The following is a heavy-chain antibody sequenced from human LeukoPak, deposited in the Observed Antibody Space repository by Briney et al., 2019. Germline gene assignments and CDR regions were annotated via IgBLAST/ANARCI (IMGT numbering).Heavy chain of an antibody. CDR3: AKGIRERWLQTRGDAFDI. Sequence: LSLTCTVSGGSISSYYWSWIRQPPGKGLEWVSGISWNSGSIGYADSVKGRFTISRDNAKNSLYLQMNSLRAEDMALYYCAKGIRERWLQTRGDAFDIWGQGTMVTVSS. CDR1: GGSISSYY. J-gene: IGHJ3*02. V-gene: IGHV3-9*03. D-gene: IGHD5-24*01. CDR2: ISWNSGSI.